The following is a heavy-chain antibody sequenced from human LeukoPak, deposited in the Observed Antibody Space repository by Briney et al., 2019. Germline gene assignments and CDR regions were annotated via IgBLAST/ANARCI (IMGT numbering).Heavy chain of an antibody. CDR2: IIPILGIA. CDR3: ASEDFGVVIHNWFDP. Sequence: SVKVSCKASGGTFISYTISWVRQAPGQGLEWMGRIIPILGIANYAQKFQGRVTITADKSTSTAYMELSSLSSADTAVYYCASEDFGVVIHNWFDPWGQGTLVTVSS. V-gene: IGHV1-69*02. CDR1: GGTFISYT. D-gene: IGHD3-3*01. J-gene: IGHJ5*02.